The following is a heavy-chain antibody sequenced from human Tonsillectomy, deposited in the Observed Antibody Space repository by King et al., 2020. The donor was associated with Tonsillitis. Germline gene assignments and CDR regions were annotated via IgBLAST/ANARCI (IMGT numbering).Heavy chain of an antibody. CDR1: GFTFSGYD. V-gene: IGHV3-30*18. CDR2: ISYDGSNN. CDR3: AKGMAENCSSTSCYEAYGMDV. J-gene: IGHJ6*02. D-gene: IGHD2-2*01. Sequence: VKLVESGGGVVQPGRSLRLSCSASGFTFSGYDIHWVRQAPGKGLEWLAVISYDGSNNFYADSVKGRVTISRDNSKNTLHLQMNSLRAEDTAVYYCAKGMAENCSSTSCYEAYGMDVWGQGTTVTVSS.